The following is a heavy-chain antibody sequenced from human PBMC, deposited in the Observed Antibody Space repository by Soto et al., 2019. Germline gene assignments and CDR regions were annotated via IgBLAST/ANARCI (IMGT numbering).Heavy chain of an antibody. CDR2: ISNSGNTI. V-gene: IGHV3-48*02. D-gene: IGHD6-19*01. Sequence: HPGGSLRLSCAASGFTFSSYCMHWVRQAPGKGLEWVSYISNSGNTIYYADSVKGRFTISRDNAKNSLYLQMNSLRDEDTAVYYCTRQNLAYSSGWYPWGQGTLVTVSS. CDR1: GFTFSSYC. J-gene: IGHJ5*02. CDR3: TRQNLAYSSGWYP.